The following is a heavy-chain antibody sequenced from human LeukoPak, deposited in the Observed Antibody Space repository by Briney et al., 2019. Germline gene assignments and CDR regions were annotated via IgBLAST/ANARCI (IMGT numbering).Heavy chain of an antibody. CDR3: ARTPLSIAAAGTSLGDY. CDR2: INPNSGGT. D-gene: IGHD6-13*01. Sequence: ASVKVSCKASGYTFTGYYMHWVRQAPGQGLEWMGWINPNSGGTNYAQKFQGRVTMTRDTSISIAYMELSRLRSDDTAVYYCARTPLSIAAAGTSLGDYWGQGTLVTVSS. CDR1: GYTFTGYY. V-gene: IGHV1-2*02. J-gene: IGHJ4*02.